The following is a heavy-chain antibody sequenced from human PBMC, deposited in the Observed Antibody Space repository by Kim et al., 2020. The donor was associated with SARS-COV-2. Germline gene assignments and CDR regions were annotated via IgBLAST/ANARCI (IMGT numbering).Heavy chain of an antibody. D-gene: IGHD6-19*01. CDR3: AKPLSSGWFGWYFDL. J-gene: IGHJ2*01. V-gene: IGHV3-30*02. Sequence: DAVKGRFTISRDNSKNTLYLQMNSLRAEDTAVYYCAKPLSSGWFGWYFDLWGRGTLVTVSS.